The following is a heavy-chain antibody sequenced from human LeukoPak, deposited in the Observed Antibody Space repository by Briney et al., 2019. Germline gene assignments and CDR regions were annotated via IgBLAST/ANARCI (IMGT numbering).Heavy chain of an antibody. CDR3: ARWYYDFWSGYSRDAFDI. Sequence: GGSLRLSCAASGFTFSSYGMHWVRQAPGKGLEWVAVIWYDGSNKYYADSVKGRLTISRDNSKNTLYLQMNSLRAEDTAVYYCARWYYDFWSGYSRDAFDIWGQGTMVTVSS. D-gene: IGHD3-3*01. CDR2: IWYDGSNK. J-gene: IGHJ3*02. CDR1: GFTFSSYG. V-gene: IGHV3-33*01.